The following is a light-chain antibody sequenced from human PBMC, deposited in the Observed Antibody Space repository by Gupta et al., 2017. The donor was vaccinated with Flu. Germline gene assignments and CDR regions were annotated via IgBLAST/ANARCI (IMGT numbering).Light chain of an antibody. J-gene: IGLJ1*01. CDR2: DDS. CDR3: QVPDSSRDHLCL. CDR1: NIGSKS. V-gene: IGLV3-21*02. Sequence: SYVLTQPPSVSVAPGQTARITCGGNNIGSKSVHWYQQKPGQAPVLVGYDDSDRPSGIPERCSGSTSGNTDTLNIXRVXAGDEAXYYCQVPDSSRDHLCLSATGPKV.